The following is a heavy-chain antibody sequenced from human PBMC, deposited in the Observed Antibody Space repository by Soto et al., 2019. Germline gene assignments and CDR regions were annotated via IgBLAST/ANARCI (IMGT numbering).Heavy chain of an antibody. D-gene: IGHD2-15*01. CDR3: VKGSDVARQELDR. Sequence: QVQLVESGGGVVQPGRSPRLSCAASGFTFSNFGMHWVRQAPGKGREWVAAISSDGGDKYYSHSVKDRFTVSRDNSRNTLFLQMNSLRVEDTAVYYCVKGSDVARQELDRWGQGILVTVSS. V-gene: IGHV3-30*18. CDR2: ISSDGGDK. J-gene: IGHJ5*02. CDR1: GFTFSNFG.